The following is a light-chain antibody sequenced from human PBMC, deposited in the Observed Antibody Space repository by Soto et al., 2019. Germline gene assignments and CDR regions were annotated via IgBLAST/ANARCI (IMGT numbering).Light chain of an antibody. J-gene: IGKJ5*01. CDR3: KHSYNTPIT. Sequence: IQMTQSPSSLSACFGYRFTITCRASRIIDTYVDWYQQKPGKAPDLLIYLASTLQVGVPSRFSGSGSGTDFTLTISGLQPEDFATYYCKHSYNTPITFGQGTRLEIK. CDR1: RIIDTY. CDR2: LAS. V-gene: IGKV1-39*01.